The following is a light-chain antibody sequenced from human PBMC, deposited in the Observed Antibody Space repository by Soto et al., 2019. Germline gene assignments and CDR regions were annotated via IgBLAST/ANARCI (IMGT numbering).Light chain of an antibody. CDR3: QPRSNWPLT. Sequence: EIVLTQSPVTLSLSPGESATLSCRASQSVRTYLGWYQQKPGQAPRLLIYDTSKRATGIPARFSGSGSGTDFTLTISSLEPEDFAFYYCQPRSNWPLTFGGGTKVEIK. CDR2: DTS. J-gene: IGKJ4*01. CDR1: QSVRTY. V-gene: IGKV3-11*01.